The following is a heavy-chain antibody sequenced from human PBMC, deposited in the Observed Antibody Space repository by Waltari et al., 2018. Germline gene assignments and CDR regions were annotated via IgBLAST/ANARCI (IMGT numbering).Heavy chain of an antibody. J-gene: IGHJ6*02. CDR1: GGSITSSRFH. V-gene: IGHV4-39*01. CDR3: ARLASPEGLDV. Sequence: QLQLQESGPGLVKPSETLSLMCTVSGGSITSSRFHWTWIRQPPGKGLEWIGSVYYPRSAFYNPSLKSRLTISSDTSGNQFSLQVRSVTAADTAVYYCARLASPEGLDVWGQGTTVTVSS. CDR2: VYYPRSA.